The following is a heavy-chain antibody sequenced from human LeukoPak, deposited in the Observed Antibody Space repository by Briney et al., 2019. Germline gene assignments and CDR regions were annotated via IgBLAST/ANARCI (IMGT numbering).Heavy chain of an antibody. V-gene: IGHV3-48*04. Sequence: PGGSLRLSCAASGFTFSNYNMNWVRQAPGKGLEWVSYISSSSGIRYYADSVKGRFTISRDNTKNSLYLQMDSLRVEDTAVYYCATDFNKGFDPWGQGTLVTVSS. CDR1: GFTFSNYN. J-gene: IGHJ5*02. CDR2: ISSSSGIR. D-gene: IGHD1/OR15-1a*01. CDR3: ATDFNKGFDP.